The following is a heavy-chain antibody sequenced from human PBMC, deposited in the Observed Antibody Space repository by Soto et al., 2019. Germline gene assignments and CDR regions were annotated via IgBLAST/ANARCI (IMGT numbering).Heavy chain of an antibody. D-gene: IGHD2-2*01. V-gene: IGHV3-9*01. CDR1: GFTFDDYA. Sequence: EVPLVESGGGLVQPGRSLRLSCAASGFTFDDYAMHWVRQAPGKGLEWVSGISWNSGSIGYAESVKGRFTISRDNAKNSLDLQRNSLRAEATALYYSAKGGQLLTEGGGYWGQGTLVTVSS. J-gene: IGHJ4*02. CDR3: AKGGQLLTEGGGY. CDR2: ISWNSGSI.